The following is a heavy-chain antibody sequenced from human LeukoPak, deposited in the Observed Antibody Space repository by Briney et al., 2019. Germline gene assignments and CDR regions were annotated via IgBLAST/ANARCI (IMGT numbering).Heavy chain of an antibody. CDR1: GYPFTSYG. Sequence: ASVKVSCKASGYPFTSYGISWVRQAPGQGLEWMGWIGDYDGATNYAQKFQGRVTMTTDTSSSTAYMELRSLRSDDTAVYYCARAHAPPTYYYDSSGYKRYYYYYMDVWGKGTTVTVSS. J-gene: IGHJ6*03. CDR2: IGDYDGAT. V-gene: IGHV1-18*01. CDR3: ARAHAPPTYYYDSSGYKRYYYYYMDV. D-gene: IGHD3-22*01.